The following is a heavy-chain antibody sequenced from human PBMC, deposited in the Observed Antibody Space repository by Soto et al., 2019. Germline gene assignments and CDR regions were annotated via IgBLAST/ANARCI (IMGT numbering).Heavy chain of an antibody. Sequence: GSLLRACAASGFTFNSYAMNWVRQAPGKGLAWVSAIGTDGNTYYANSVKGRFTISRDNSRTNLYLQMNSLRVEDTALYYCVRKYPGTRPFDYWGQGTLVTVYS. V-gene: IGHV3-23*01. J-gene: IGHJ4*01. CDR1: GFTFNSYA. CDR3: VRKYPGTRPFDY. D-gene: IGHD2-2*01. CDR2: IGTDGNT.